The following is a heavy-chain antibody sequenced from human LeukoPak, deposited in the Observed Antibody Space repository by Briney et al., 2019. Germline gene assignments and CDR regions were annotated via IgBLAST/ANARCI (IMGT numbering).Heavy chain of an antibody. J-gene: IGHJ4*02. D-gene: IGHD3-3*01. V-gene: IGHV3-9*03. CDR2: ISWNSGSI. CDR3: AKDINDFWSGYLDY. CDR1: GFTFDDYA. Sequence: GGSLRLXCAASGFTFDDYAMHWVRPAPGKGLEWVSGISWNSGSIGYADSVKGRFTISRDNAKNSLYLQMNSLRAEDMALYYCAKDINDFWSGYLDYWGQGTLVTVSS.